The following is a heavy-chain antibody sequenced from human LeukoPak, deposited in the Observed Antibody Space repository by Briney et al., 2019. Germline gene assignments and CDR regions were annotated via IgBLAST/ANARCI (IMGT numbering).Heavy chain of an antibody. CDR1: GFTFSSST. V-gene: IGHV3-21*01. CDR2: ISGGSIYI. D-gene: IGHD4-23*01. CDR3: AKLLSNSGRFLY. Sequence: GGSLRLSCAASGFTFSSSTMNWVRQAPGKGLEWVSSISGGSIYIYYADSVKGRFTISRDNSKNTLYLQMNSLRAEDTAVYYCAKLLSNSGRFLYWGQGTLVTVSS. J-gene: IGHJ4*02.